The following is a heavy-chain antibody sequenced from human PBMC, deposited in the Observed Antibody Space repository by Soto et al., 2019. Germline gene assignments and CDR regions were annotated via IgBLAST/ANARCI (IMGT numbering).Heavy chain of an antibody. CDR2: IIPIFGTA. Sequence: QVQLVQSGAEVKKPGSSVKVSCKASGGTFSSYAISWVRQAPGQGLEWMGGIIPIFGTANYAQKFQGRVTITADESTSTAYMELSSLRSEDTAVYYCARGSYYYGSGSLGAFDIWGQGTMVTVSS. D-gene: IGHD3-10*01. J-gene: IGHJ3*02. V-gene: IGHV1-69*01. CDR1: GGTFSSYA. CDR3: ARGSYYYGSGSLGAFDI.